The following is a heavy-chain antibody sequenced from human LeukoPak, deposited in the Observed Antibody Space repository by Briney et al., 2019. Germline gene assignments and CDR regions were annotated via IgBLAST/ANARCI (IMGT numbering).Heavy chain of an antibody. Sequence: PGGSLRLSCAASGFTFSSYAMHWVRQTPGKGLEWVSYISSSSSAINYADSVRGRFTISRDNAKNSLYLQMNSLRPEDTAVYHCARGGAARPDYWGQGTLVTVSS. CDR3: ARGGAARPDY. CDR2: ISSSSSAI. J-gene: IGHJ4*02. CDR1: GFTFSSYA. V-gene: IGHV3-48*01. D-gene: IGHD6-6*01.